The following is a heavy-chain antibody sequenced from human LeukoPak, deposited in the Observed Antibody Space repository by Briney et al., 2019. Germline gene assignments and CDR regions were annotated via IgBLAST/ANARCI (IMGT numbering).Heavy chain of an antibody. CDR2: ISGSGGST. Sequence: GGSLRLSCAASGFTFSSYAMSGVRQAPGKGLEWVSAISGSGGSTYYADSVKGRLTISRDNSKNTLYLQMNSLRAEDTAVYYCAKGAPDYVTIFGVVITPNAFDIWGQGTMVTVSS. CDR1: GFTFSSYA. V-gene: IGHV3-23*01. D-gene: IGHD3-3*01. CDR3: AKGAPDYVTIFGVVITPNAFDI. J-gene: IGHJ3*02.